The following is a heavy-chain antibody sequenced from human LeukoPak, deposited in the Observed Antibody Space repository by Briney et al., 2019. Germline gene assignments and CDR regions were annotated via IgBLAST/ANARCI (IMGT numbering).Heavy chain of an antibody. V-gene: IGHV3-64D*09. CDR3: VRGYSFGPYGMDV. CDR1: GFPFSSYA. J-gene: IGHJ6*02. Sequence: HPGGSLRLSCSASGFPFSSYAMHWVRQAPGKGLEYVSAISDSGGSTYYADSVKGRFTISRDNSKNTLYLQMSSLRAEDTAVYFCVRGYSFGPYGMDVWGQGTRSPSP. D-gene: IGHD2-15*01. CDR2: ISDSGGST.